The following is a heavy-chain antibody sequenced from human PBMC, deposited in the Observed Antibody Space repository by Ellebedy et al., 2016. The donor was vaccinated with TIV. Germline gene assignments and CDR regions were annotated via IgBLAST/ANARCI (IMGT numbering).Heavy chain of an antibody. D-gene: IGHD6-13*01. Sequence: GESLKISXAASGFTFSSYSMNWVRQAPGKGLEWVSSISSSSSYIYYADSVKGRFTISRDNSKNTLYLQMNSLRAEDTAVYYCARAAIAAAGPYYFDYWGQGTLVTVSS. CDR2: ISSSSSYI. J-gene: IGHJ4*02. CDR1: GFTFSSYS. CDR3: ARAAIAAAGPYYFDY. V-gene: IGHV3-21*01.